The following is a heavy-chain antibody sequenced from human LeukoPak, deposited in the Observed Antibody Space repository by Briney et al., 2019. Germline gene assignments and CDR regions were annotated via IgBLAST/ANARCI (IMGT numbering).Heavy chain of an antibody. J-gene: IGHJ4*02. V-gene: IGHV1-69*05. D-gene: IGHD6-6*01. CDR2: IIPNFGTA. CDR3: ARGVSSSSNGYFDY. Sequence: ASVKVSCKASGGTFSSYAISSVRQAPGQGLEWMGGIIPNFGTANYAKKFQGRVTITTDESTSTAYMELSSLRSEDTAVYYCARGVSSSSNGYFDYWGQGTLVTVSS. CDR1: GGTFSSYA.